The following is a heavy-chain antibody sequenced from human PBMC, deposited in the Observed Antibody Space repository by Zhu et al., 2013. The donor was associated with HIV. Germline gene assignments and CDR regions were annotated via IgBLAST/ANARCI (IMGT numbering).Heavy chain of an antibody. CDR2: INPQTGAT. CDR1: GYTFTDYY. D-gene: IGHD6-13*01. V-gene: IGHV1-2*02. Sequence: QVQLLHSGAEVKKPGASVKVSCKASGYTFTDYYIHWVRQAPGQGLEWMGWINPQTGATNYAETFHGRVTFTRDTSVSSVYIETRSDDTATYFCARSRDKHQLLCPFDPWGQGTLVHRLL. CDR3: ARSRDKHQLLCPFDP. J-gene: IGHJ5*02.